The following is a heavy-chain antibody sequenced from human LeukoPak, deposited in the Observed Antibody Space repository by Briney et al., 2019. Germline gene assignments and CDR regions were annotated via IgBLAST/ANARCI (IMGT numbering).Heavy chain of an antibody. Sequence: PSETLSLTCAVYGGSFSGYYWGWIRQPPGKGLEWIGSIYHSGRTYSNPSLRSRVTILLDTSKNQFSLKLRSVTAADTAAYYCARIAYDYDGENYRLESFDYWGQGTLVTVSS. D-gene: IGHD3-16*02. CDR2: IYHSGRT. V-gene: IGHV4-34*01. CDR1: GGSFSGYY. CDR3: ARIAYDYDGENYRLESFDY. J-gene: IGHJ4*02.